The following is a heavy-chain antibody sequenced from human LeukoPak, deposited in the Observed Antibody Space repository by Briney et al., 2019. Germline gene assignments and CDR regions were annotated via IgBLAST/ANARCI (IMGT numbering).Heavy chain of an antibody. D-gene: IGHD6-13*01. CDR3: AKAGAAAFYYYYGMDV. CDR2: IYSGGST. CDR1: GFTVSSNY. Sequence: PGGSLRLSCAASGFTVSSNYMSWVRQAPGKGLEWVSVIYSGGSTYYADSVKGRFTISRDNSKNTLYLQMNSLRAEDTAVYYCAKAGAAAFYYYYGMDVWGQGTTVTVSS. J-gene: IGHJ6*02. V-gene: IGHV3-53*01.